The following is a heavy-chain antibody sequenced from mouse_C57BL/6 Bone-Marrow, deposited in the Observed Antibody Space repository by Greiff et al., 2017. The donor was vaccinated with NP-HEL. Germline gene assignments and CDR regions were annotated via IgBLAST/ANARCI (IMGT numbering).Heavy chain of an antibody. V-gene: IGHV1-72*01. CDR2: IDPNSGGT. CDR3: AITRPILPYAMDK. Sequence: QVQLLQPGAELVKPGASVKLSCKASGYTFTSYWMHWVKQRLGRGLELIGRIDPNSGGTKYTEKFKSKATLTVDKPSSTAYMQLSSLTSEDSAGYYCAITRPILPYAMDKWGKGTSVNVSS. CDR1: GYTFTSYW. D-gene: IGHD1-3*01. J-gene: IGHJ4*01.